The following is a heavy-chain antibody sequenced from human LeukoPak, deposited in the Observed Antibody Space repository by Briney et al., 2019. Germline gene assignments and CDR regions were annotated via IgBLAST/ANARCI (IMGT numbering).Heavy chain of an antibody. V-gene: IGHV3-66*01. CDR2: IYSGGGT. J-gene: IGHJ5*02. Sequence: GGSLRLSCAASGLTVSSDYMSWVRQAPGKGLEWVSVIYSGGGTYYADSVRGRFAISRDNSKNTLYLQLNSLRAEDTAVYYCARYPYSTSSWSDPWGQGTLVTVSS. CDR1: GLTVSSDY. D-gene: IGHD6-6*01. CDR3: ARYPYSTSSWSDP.